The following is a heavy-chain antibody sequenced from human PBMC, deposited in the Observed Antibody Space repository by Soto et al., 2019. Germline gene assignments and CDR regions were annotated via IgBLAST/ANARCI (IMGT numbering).Heavy chain of an antibody. D-gene: IGHD2-15*01. CDR2: ISYGGTT. CDR1: GGSMKSGGYC. J-gene: IGHJ4*02. Sequence: QVQLQESGPGLVEPSQTLSLTCTVSGGSMKSGGYCWNWIRQHPGEGLEWIGCISYGGTTSYNPSLKSRLTISVDTSKNQFSLMLNSVTAADTAVYYCSRGILVWGQGTLITVSS. V-gene: IGHV4-31*03. CDR3: SRGILV.